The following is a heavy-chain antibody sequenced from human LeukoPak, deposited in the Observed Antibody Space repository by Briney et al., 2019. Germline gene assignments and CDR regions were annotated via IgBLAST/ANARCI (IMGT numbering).Heavy chain of an antibody. CDR3: ARHPSVTNFLFDY. V-gene: IGHV4-39*01. Sequence: SETLSPTCTVSGGSISSSNYYWGWIRQPPTKGLEWIGSIYYSGNTYYNPSLKSRVTISVDTSVDTSKNQVSLKLSSATAADTAVYYCARHPSVTNFLFDYWGQGTLVTVSS. J-gene: IGHJ4*02. D-gene: IGHD4-17*01. CDR2: IYYSGNT. CDR1: GGSISSSNYY.